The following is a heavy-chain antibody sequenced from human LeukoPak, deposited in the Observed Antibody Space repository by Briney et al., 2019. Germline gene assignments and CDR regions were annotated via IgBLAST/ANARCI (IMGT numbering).Heavy chain of an antibody. CDR3: ASDPGGFREPPSDY. CDR1: GFTFSDYY. J-gene: IGHJ4*02. D-gene: IGHD3-10*01. CDR2: ISGSGRTI. Sequence: GGSLRLSCAASGFTFSDYYMSWIRQAPGKGLEWLSYISGSGRTIYDADSVKGRFTISRDNAKNSLYLQMNSLRAEDTAVYYCASDPGGFREPPSDYWGQGTLVTVSS. V-gene: IGHV3-11*04.